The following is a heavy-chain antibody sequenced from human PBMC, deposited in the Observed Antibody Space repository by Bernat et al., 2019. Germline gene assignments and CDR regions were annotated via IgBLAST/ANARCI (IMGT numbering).Heavy chain of an antibody. CDR3: ARVYDFWRGTAAYGI. D-gene: IGHD3-3*01. CDR1: GYTFTSYA. CDR2: INAGNGNT. V-gene: IGHV1-3*01. J-gene: IGHJ3*02. Sequence: QVQLVQSGAEVKKPGASVKVSCKASGYTFTSYAMHWVRQAPGQRLEWMGWINAGNGNTKYSQKFQGRVTITRDTSASTAYMELSSLRSEDTAVYYCARVYDFWRGTAAYGIWGQGTMVTVSS.